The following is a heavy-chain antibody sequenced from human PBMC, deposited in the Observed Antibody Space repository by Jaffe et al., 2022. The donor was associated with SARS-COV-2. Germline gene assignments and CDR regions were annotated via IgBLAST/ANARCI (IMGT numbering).Heavy chain of an antibody. CDR3: VRGGRPAWAALDV. J-gene: IGHJ3*01. CDR2: IATAGDT. Sequence: EVQLVESGGGLVQPGGSLRLSCAASGFIFSDYDIHWVRQAPGKGLEWVSAIATAGDTFYLGSVRGRFTISRENAKNSLYLQMNSLTAGDTAVYYCVRGGRPAWAALDVWGQGTMVTVSS. V-gene: IGHV3-13*01. CDR1: GFIFSDYD. D-gene: IGHD7-27*01.